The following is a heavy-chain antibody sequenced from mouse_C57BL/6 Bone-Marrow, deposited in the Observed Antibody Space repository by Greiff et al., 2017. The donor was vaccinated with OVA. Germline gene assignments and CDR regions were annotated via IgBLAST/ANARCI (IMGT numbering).Heavy chain of an antibody. Sequence: VQLQQSGAELVRPGASVKLSCKASGYTFTDYYINWVKQRPGQGLEWIARIYPGSGNTYYNEKFKGKATLTAEKSSRTAYMQLSSLTSEDSAVYFCAREAKKFDYWGQGTTLTVSS. J-gene: IGHJ2*01. CDR3: AREAKKFDY. CDR1: GYTFTDYY. V-gene: IGHV1-76*01. D-gene: IGHD3-2*02. CDR2: IYPGSGNT.